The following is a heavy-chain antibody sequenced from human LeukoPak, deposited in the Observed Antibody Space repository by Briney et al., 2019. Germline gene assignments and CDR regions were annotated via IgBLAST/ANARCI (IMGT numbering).Heavy chain of an antibody. D-gene: IGHD1-26*01. Sequence: GGSLRLSCAASGFTFSIYWMSWVRQAPGEGLEWVANIKQDGSEKYYVDSVKGRFTISRDNAKNSLYLQMNSLRAEDTAVYYCAREGLWATGFDYWGQGTLVTVSS. CDR1: GFTFSIYW. V-gene: IGHV3-7*01. J-gene: IGHJ4*02. CDR2: IKQDGSEK. CDR3: AREGLWATGFDY.